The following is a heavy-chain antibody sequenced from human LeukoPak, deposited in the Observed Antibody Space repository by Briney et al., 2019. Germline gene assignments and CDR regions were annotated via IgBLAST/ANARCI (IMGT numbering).Heavy chain of an antibody. J-gene: IGHJ5*02. Sequence: PSGTLSLTCTVSGYSISSGYYWGWIRQPPGKGLEWIGSIYHSGSTYYNPSLKSRVTISVDTSKNQFSLKLSSVTAADTAVYYCAREGPIAAAGTQYNWFDPWGQGTLVTVSS. CDR3: AREGPIAAAGTQYNWFDP. CDR2: IYHSGST. V-gene: IGHV4-38-2*02. CDR1: GYSISSGYY. D-gene: IGHD6-13*01.